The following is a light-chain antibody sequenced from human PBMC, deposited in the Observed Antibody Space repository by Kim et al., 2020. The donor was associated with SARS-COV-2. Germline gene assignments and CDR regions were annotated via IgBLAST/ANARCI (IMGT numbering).Light chain of an antibody. CDR3: GTWDSSLSSVV. V-gene: IGLV1-51*01. CDR2: DNN. J-gene: IGLJ2*01. Sequence: QKGTTSYSGSSANMRNNYVYWYQQLPGTAPTLLIYDNNTRPSGIPDRFSGSKSGTSANLGITGLQTGDEADYYCGTWDSSLSSVVFGGGTQLTVL. CDR1: SANMRNNY.